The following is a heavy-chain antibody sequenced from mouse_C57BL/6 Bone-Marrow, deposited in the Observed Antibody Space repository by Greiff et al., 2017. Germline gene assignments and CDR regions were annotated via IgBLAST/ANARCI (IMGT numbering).Heavy chain of an antibody. CDR2: ISYDGSN. J-gene: IGHJ2*01. CDR1: GYSITSGYY. V-gene: IGHV3-6*01. CDR3: ASYYGH. Sequence: QSGPGLVKPSPSLSLTCSVTGYSITSGYYWNWIRQFPGNKLEWVGYISYDGSNNYNPSLKNRISITRDTSKNQFFLKLNSVTTEDTATYYCASYYGHWGQGTTLTVSS.